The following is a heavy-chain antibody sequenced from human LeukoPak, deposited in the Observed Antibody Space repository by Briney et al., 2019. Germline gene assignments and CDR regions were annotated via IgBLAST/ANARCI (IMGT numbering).Heavy chain of an antibody. J-gene: IGHJ3*02. CDR1: GFTFSSYA. Sequence: GGSLRLSCAASGFTFSSYAMSWVRQAPGKGLEWVSAIRGSGGGTKYGDSVKGRFTISRDNAKNSLYLQMNSLRAEDTAVYYCARYRFVVGATDSFDMWGQGTTVTVSS. V-gene: IGHV3-23*01. CDR2: IRGSGGGT. CDR3: ARYRFVVGATDSFDM. D-gene: IGHD1-26*01.